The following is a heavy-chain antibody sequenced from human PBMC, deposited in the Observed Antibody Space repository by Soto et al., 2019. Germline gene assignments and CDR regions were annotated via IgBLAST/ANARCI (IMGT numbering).Heavy chain of an antibody. CDR3: AKALLAPGRAYGMGV. Sequence: QVQLVESGGGVVQPGRSLRLSCAASGFTFSSYGMHWVRQAPGKGLERVAVISYDGSKKYYADSVKGRFTISRDNSKHTLYLQMNSLRAEDTAVYYCAKALLAPGRAYGMGVWGQGTTVTVSS. CDR1: GFTFSSYG. CDR2: ISYDGSKK. J-gene: IGHJ6*01. V-gene: IGHV3-30*18.